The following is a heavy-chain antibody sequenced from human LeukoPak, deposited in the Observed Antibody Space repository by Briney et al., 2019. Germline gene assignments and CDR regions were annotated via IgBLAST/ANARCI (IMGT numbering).Heavy chain of an antibody. V-gene: IGHV3-48*03. CDR1: GFTFSSYE. Sequence: PGGSLRLSCAASGFTFSSYEMNWVRQAPGKGLEWVSYISSSGSTIYYADSVKGRFTISRDNAKNSLYLQMNSLRAEDTAVYYCARSNYYGSGSLIYYYYYYMDVWGKGTTVTISS. CDR2: ISSSGSTI. CDR3: ARSNYYGSGSLIYYYYYYMDV. D-gene: IGHD3-10*01. J-gene: IGHJ6*03.